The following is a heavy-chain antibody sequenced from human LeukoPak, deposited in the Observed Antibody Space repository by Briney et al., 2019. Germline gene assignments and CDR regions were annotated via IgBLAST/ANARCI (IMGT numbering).Heavy chain of an antibody. CDR1: GYTFTGYF. Sequence: ASVKVSCKASGYTFTGYFIHWVRQAPGQGLEWMGWINPHSGGTNYAQKFQGRVTMTRDMSTSTVYMELSSLRSEDTAVYYCAIFPTQTIFGPWGQGTLVTVSS. V-gene: IGHV1-2*02. CDR2: INPHSGGT. D-gene: IGHD3-3*01. J-gene: IGHJ5*02. CDR3: AIFPTQTIFGP.